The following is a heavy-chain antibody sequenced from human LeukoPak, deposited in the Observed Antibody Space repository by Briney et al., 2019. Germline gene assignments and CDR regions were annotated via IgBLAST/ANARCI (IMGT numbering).Heavy chain of an antibody. CDR2: IWYDGSND. CDR1: GFTLSSYG. Sequence: GSSLRLSCVASGFTLSSYGMHWVCQAPGKGLEWVAVIWYDGSNDYYADSVKGRFTVSRDNSMDTLYLQMNSLRPEDTAVYYCARGGRWFGELLFDAFDIWGQGTVVTVSS. J-gene: IGHJ3*02. CDR3: ARGGRWFGELLFDAFDI. V-gene: IGHV3-33*01. D-gene: IGHD3-10*01.